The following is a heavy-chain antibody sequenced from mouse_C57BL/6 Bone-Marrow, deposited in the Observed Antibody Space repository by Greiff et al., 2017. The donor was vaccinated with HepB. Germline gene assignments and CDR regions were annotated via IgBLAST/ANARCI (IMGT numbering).Heavy chain of an antibody. CDR3: ARPSTMITTTVDY. CDR1: GFTFSDYG. D-gene: IGHD2-4*01. V-gene: IGHV5-17*01. CDR2: ISSGSSTI. Sequence: EVKLAESGGGLVKPGGSLKLSCAASGFTFSDYGMHWVRQAPEKGLEWVAYISSGSSTIYYADTVKGRFTISRDNAKNTLFLQMTSLRSEDTAMYYCARPSTMITTTVDYWGQGTTLTVSS. J-gene: IGHJ2*01.